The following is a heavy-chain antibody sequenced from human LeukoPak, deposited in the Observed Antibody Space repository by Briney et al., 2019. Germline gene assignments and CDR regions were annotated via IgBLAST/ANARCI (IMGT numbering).Heavy chain of an antibody. V-gene: IGHV3-23*01. J-gene: IGHJ6*02. CDR3: ARPNVLLWFGELFRGRYYYYGMDV. CDR1: GFTLSSYA. CDR2: ISGSGGST. D-gene: IGHD3-10*01. Sequence: GGSLRLSCAASGFTLSSYAMSWVRQAPGKGLEWVSAISGSGGSTYYADSVKGRFTISRDNPKNTLYLQMNSLRAEDTAVYYCARPNVLLWFGELFRGRYYYYGMDVWGQGTTVTVSS.